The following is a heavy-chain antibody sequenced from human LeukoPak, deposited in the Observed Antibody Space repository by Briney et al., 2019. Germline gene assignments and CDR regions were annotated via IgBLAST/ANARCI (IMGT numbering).Heavy chain of an antibody. D-gene: IGHD5-18*01. V-gene: IGHV4-31*03. CDR2: IFFIGST. Sequence: TPPLLSCVACGFIISGGYYWWLRRPHPGEVLEWIGYIFFIGSTYYNPSLKSRVTISVHTSRTQFSLRLSSVAAADTAVYYCARHRAYSYSSPFDIWGQGTIVTVSS. CDR3: ARHRAYSYSSPFDI. J-gene: IGHJ3*02. CDR1: CGFIISGGYY.